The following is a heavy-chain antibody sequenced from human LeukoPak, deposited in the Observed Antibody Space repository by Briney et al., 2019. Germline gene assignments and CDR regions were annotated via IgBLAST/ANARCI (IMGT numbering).Heavy chain of an antibody. V-gene: IGHV4-4*07. Sequence: SETLSLTCTVSSGSISSCDWSWIRQPAGKGLEWIGRIYTSGSPNYNPSLKSRVTMSVDTSKNQFSLKLSSVTAADTAVYYCARLTSSWYQDWYFDLWGRGTLVTVSS. CDR3: ARLTSSWYQDWYFDL. J-gene: IGHJ2*01. CDR1: SGSISSCD. CDR2: IYTSGSP. D-gene: IGHD6-13*01.